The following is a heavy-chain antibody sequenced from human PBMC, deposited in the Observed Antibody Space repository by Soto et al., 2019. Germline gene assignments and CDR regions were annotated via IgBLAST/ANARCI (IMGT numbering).Heavy chain of an antibody. CDR2: IWSDGSNE. CDR3: ARDRTFRENNHNYMDV. Sequence: QVQLVESGGGVVQPGGSLRLSCAASEFTFSRHGMHWVRQAPGKGLQWVGVIWSDGSNERYADSVKGRFTISRDNSKNTLYLQMNSLRAEDTAVYYCARDRTFRENNHNYMDVWGTGITVTVSS. D-gene: IGHD1-1*01. CDR1: EFTFSRHG. J-gene: IGHJ6*03. V-gene: IGHV3-33*01.